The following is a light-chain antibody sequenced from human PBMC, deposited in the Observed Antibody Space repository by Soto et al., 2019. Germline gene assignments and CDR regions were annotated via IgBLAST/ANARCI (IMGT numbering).Light chain of an antibody. CDR2: AAS. Sequence: DIQMTQSPSSLSASVGDRVTITCRASQSISSYLNWYQQKPGKAPKLLIYAASSLQSGVPSRFSGSRSGTDFTLTISSLQPEDFATYYCQQSYSTPPYTFGRGTKLDIK. J-gene: IGKJ2*01. CDR1: QSISSY. CDR3: QQSYSTPPYT. V-gene: IGKV1-39*01.